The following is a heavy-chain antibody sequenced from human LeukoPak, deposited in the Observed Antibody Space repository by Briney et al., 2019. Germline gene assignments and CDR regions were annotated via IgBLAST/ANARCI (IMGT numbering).Heavy chain of an antibody. J-gene: IGHJ4*02. D-gene: IGHD3-10*01. CDR1: GYTFTSYA. CDR2: INAGNGNT. Sequence: RASVKVSCKASGYTFTSYAMHWVRQAPGQRLEWMGWINAGNGNTKYSQKFQGRVTITRDTSASTACMELSSLRSEDTAVYYCARVSSVNYYGSGSYYTFDYWGQGTLVTVSS. CDR3: ARVSSVNYYGSGSYYTFDY. V-gene: IGHV1-3*01.